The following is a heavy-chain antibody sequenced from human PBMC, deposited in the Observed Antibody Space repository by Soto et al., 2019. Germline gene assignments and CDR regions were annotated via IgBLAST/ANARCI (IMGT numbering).Heavy chain of an antibody. CDR3: TGALYDIVVVPAAMSAY. D-gene: IGHD2-2*01. V-gene: IGHV3-15*01. Sequence: GGSLRLSCAASGFTFSNAWMSWVRQAPGKGLEWVGRIKSKTDGGTTDYAAPVKGRFTISRDDSKNTLYLQMNSLKTEDTAVYYCTGALYDIVVVPAAMSAYWGQGTLVTVSS. CDR2: IKSKTDGGTT. J-gene: IGHJ4*02. CDR1: GFTFSNAW.